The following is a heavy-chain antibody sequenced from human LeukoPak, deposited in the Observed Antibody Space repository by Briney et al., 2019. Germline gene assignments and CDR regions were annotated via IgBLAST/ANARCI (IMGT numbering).Heavy chain of an antibody. J-gene: IGHJ5*02. V-gene: IGHV1-18*01. Sequence: ASVKVSCKASGYTFTSYGISWVRQAPGQGLEWMGWISAYNGNTNYAQKLQDRVTMTTDTSTSTAYMELRSLRSDDTAVYYCARVRTYVVVTAIPRGWFDPWGQGTLVTVSS. D-gene: IGHD2-21*02. CDR3: ARVRTYVVVTAIPRGWFDP. CDR2: ISAYNGNT. CDR1: GYTFTSYG.